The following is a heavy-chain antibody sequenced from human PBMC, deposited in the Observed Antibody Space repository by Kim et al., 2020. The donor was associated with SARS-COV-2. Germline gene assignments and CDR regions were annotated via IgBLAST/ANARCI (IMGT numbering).Heavy chain of an antibody. V-gene: IGHV1-69*04. CDR3: ASATISLYYYYGMDV. CDR1: GGTFSSYA. D-gene: IGHD4-4*01. J-gene: IGHJ6*02. CDR2: IIPILGIA. Sequence: SVKVSCKASGGTFSSYAISWVRQAPGQGLEWMGRIIPILGIANYAQKFQGRVTITADKSTSTAYMELSSLRPEDTAVYYCASATISLYYYYGMDVWGQGTTVTVSS.